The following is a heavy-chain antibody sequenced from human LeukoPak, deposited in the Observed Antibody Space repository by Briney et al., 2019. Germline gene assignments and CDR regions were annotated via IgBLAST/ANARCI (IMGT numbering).Heavy chain of an antibody. CDR1: GGSFSGYY. D-gene: IGHD6-13*01. J-gene: IGHJ6*02. CDR3: ARESIAAAGYYYYGMDV. V-gene: IGHV4-34*01. Sequence: SETLSLTCAVYGGSFSGYYWSWIRQPPGKGLEWIGEINHSGSTNYNPSLKSRVTISVDTSKNQFSLKLSSVTAADTAVYYCARESIAAAGYYYYGMDVWSQGTTVTVSS. CDR2: INHSGST.